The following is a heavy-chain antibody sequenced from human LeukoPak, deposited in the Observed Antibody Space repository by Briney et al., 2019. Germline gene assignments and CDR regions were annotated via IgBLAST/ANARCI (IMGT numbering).Heavy chain of an antibody. V-gene: IGHV4-39*01. CDR1: GGSISSSSYY. CDR2: IYYSGST. J-gene: IGHJ4*02. D-gene: IGHD4-17*01. Sequence: SETLSLTCTVSGGSISSSSYYWGWIRQPPGKGLEWIGSIYYSGSTYYNPSLKSRVTISVDASKNQFSLKLSSVTAADTAVYYCARPTSTVTFDYWGQGPLVTVSS. CDR3: ARPTSTVTFDY.